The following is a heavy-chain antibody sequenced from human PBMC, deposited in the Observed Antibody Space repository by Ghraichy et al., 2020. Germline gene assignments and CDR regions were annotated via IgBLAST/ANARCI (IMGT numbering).Heavy chain of an antibody. J-gene: IGHJ6*02. D-gene: IGHD6-6*01. CDR3: ARDRLGARPSPYYYGMDV. CDR1: GGSISSYY. CDR2: IYTSGST. V-gene: IGHV4-4*07. Sequence: SETLSLTCTVSGGSISSYYWSWIRQPAGKGLEWIGRIYTSGSTNYNPSLKSRVTMSVDTSKNQFSLKLSSVTAADTAVYYCARDRLGARPSPYYYGMDVWGQGTTVTVSS.